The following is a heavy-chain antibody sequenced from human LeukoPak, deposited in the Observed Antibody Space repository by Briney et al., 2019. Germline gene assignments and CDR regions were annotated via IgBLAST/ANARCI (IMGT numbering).Heavy chain of an antibody. CDR3: ARDPGAFPYFFGN. CDR1: GFTFNNYA. D-gene: IGHD4/OR15-4a*01. V-gene: IGHV3-23*01. CDR2: TSGDGVSP. Sequence: PGGSLRLSCAASGFTFNNYALAWVRQTPEKGLECVSATSGDGVSPYYVDSVRGRFTISRDNSKNTLYLQMHSLRVEDTAVYFCARDPGAFPYFFGNWGQGTLVTVSS. J-gene: IGHJ4*02.